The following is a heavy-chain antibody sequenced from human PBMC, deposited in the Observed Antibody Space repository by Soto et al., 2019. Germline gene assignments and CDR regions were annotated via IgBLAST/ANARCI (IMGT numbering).Heavy chain of an antibody. Sequence: GASVKVSCKASGGTFSSYAISWVRQAPGQGLEWMGGIIPIFGTANYAQKFQGRVTITADKSTSTAYMELSSLRSEDTAVYYCAIDVIVVVVAATADYYYYGMDVWGQGTTVTVSS. D-gene: IGHD2-15*01. J-gene: IGHJ6*02. CDR2: IIPIFGTA. V-gene: IGHV1-69*06. CDR1: GGTFSSYA. CDR3: AIDVIVVVVAATADYYYYGMDV.